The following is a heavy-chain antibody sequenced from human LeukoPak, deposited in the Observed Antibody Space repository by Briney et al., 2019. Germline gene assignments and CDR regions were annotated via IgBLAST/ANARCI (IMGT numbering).Heavy chain of an antibody. Sequence: SETLSLTCTVSGGSISSYYWSWIRQPPGKGLEWIGYIYYSGSTNYNPSLKSRVTISVDTSKNQFSLKLSSVTAADTAVYYCARAGDIAAAGLYYYYMDVWGKGATVTVSS. CDR2: IYYSGST. CDR3: ARAGDIAAAGLYYYYMDV. V-gene: IGHV4-59*01. CDR1: GGSISSYY. D-gene: IGHD6-13*01. J-gene: IGHJ6*03.